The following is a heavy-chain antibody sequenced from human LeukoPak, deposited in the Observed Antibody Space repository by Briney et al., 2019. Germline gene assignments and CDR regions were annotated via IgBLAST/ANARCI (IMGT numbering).Heavy chain of an antibody. V-gene: IGHV4-59*01. Sequence: SETLSLTCTVSGGSISSYYWSWIRQPPGKGLEWIGYIYYSGSTNYNPSLKSRVTISVDTSKNQFSLKLSSVTAADTAVYYCAREVNDTLTGYHNWFDPWGQGTLVTVSS. J-gene: IGHJ5*02. CDR2: IYYSGST. CDR1: GGSISSYY. D-gene: IGHD3-9*01. CDR3: AREVNDTLTGYHNWFDP.